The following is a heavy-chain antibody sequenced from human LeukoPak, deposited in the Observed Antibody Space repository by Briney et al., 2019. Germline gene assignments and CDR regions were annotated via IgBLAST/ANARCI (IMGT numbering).Heavy chain of an antibody. Sequence: PSETLPLTCTVSGVSISDDSKYWGWIRQSPGMGLEWIGSIYYSGTTYYNPSLKSRVTISIDTSMSQFSLELTSVTAADTAVYYCARDSWYESSGYLTADSWGQGAQVTVSS. CDR2: IYYSGTT. D-gene: IGHD3-22*01. CDR1: GVSISDDSKY. CDR3: ARDSWYESSGYLTADS. J-gene: IGHJ4*02. V-gene: IGHV4-39*07.